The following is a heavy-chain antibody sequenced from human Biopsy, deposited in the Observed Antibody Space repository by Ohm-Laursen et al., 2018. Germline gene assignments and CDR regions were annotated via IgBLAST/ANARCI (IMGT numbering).Heavy chain of an antibody. J-gene: IGHJ4*02. CDR1: GFTINSNY. Sequence: SLSLSCAASGFTINSNYMNWARQAPGKGMELVSVIYTGDITSYADSVKGRFTISRDISKNALYLHMNSLRAEDRGVYYCVRGLADGVHLNWGQGTLVAVSS. CDR3: VRGLADGVHLN. CDR2: IYTGDIT. V-gene: IGHV3-66*01. D-gene: IGHD4-17*01.